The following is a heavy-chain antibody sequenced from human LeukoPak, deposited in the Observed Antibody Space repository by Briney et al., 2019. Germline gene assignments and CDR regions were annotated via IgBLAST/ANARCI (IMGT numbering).Heavy chain of an antibody. D-gene: IGHD6-19*01. CDR1: GGTFSSYA. Sequence: SVKVSCKASGGTFSSYAISWVRQAPGQGLEWMGRIFPIFGTANYAQKFQGRVTITTDESTSTAYMELSSLRSEDTAVYYCARAYSSGSSNWFDPWGQGTLVTVSS. V-gene: IGHV1-69*05. J-gene: IGHJ5*02. CDR3: ARAYSSGSSNWFDP. CDR2: IFPIFGTA.